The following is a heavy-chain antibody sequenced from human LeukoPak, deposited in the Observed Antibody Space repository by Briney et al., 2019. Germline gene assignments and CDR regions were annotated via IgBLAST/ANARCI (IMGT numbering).Heavy chain of an antibody. CDR2: IYYSGST. J-gene: IGHJ6*02. D-gene: IGHD1-26*01. V-gene: IGHV4-59*08. Sequence: PSETLSLTCTVSGGTISSYYWSWIRQPPGKGLECIGYIYYSGSTNYNPSLERRSTITVHTSNNQFFLMLSSGTAADTAVVYCARQLVGATAPSSYYYYGMDVWGQGTTVTVSS. CDR3: ARQLVGATAPSSYYYYGMDV. CDR1: GGTISSYY.